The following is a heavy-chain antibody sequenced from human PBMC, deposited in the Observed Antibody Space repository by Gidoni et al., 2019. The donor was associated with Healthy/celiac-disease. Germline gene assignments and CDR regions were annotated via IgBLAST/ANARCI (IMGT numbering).Heavy chain of an antibody. D-gene: IGHD3-10*01. Sequence: QLQLQESGPGLVKPSETLSLTCTVSGGSISSSSYYWGWIRQPPGKGLEWIGSFDYSGSTYYNPSLKSRVTISVDTSKNQFSLKLSSVTAADTAVYYCARSYGSGSTIKSRGAFDIWGQGTMVTVSS. CDR2: FDYSGST. J-gene: IGHJ3*02. CDR3: ARSYGSGSTIKSRGAFDI. V-gene: IGHV4-39*01. CDR1: GGSISSSSYY.